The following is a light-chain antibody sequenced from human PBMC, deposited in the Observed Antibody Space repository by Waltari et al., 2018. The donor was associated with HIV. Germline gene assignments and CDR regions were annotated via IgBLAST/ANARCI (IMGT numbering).Light chain of an antibody. CDR3: QSADSSGSSWV. J-gene: IGLJ3*02. V-gene: IGLV3-25*03. CDR1: SLPKQY. Sequence: SYELTQPPSVSVSPGQTARITCSGDSLPKQYVYWYQQRPGRAPVLVIYKDSERPSAIPERCSVPRSGTTVTLTIGGVQADDEADYYCQSADSSGSSWVFGGGTKLTV. CDR2: KDS.